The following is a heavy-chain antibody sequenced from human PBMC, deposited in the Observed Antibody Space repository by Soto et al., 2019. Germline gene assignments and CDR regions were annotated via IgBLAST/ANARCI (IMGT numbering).Heavy chain of an antibody. CDR3: AREQRASYGRMEAFDI. V-gene: IGHV1-69*01. D-gene: IGHD1-26*01. CDR2: IIPIFGTA. CDR1: GGTFSSYA. J-gene: IGHJ3*02. Sequence: QVQLVQSGAEVKKPGSSVKVSCKASGGTFSSYAISWVRQAPGQGLEWMGGIIPIFGTANYAQKVQGRVTITADESTSTAYMELSSLRSEDTAVYYCAREQRASYGRMEAFDIWGQGTMVTVSS.